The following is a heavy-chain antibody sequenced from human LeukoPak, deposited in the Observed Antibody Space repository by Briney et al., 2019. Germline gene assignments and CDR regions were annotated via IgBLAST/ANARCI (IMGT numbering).Heavy chain of an antibody. Sequence: SETLSLTCTVSGGSISSGGYYWSWIRQPPGKGLEWIGEINHSGGTKYNPSLKSRVTISVDTSKNQFSLKLSSVTAADTAVYYCARRSMVRGVPGAFDIWGQGTMVTVSS. J-gene: IGHJ3*02. CDR2: INHSGGT. CDR3: ARRSMVRGVPGAFDI. V-gene: IGHV4-39*07. CDR1: GGSISSGGYY. D-gene: IGHD3-10*01.